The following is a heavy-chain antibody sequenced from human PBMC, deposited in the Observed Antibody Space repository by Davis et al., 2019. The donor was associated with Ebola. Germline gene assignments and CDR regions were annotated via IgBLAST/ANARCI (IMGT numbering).Heavy chain of an antibody. D-gene: IGHD1-26*01. CDR3: ARTLNAWEPLFYTVDY. Sequence: GGSLRLSCAASGFTFSSYGMHWVRQASGKGLEWVGRIRSKANSYATAYAASVKGRFTISRDDSKNTAYLQMNSLKTEDTAVYYCARTLNAWEPLFYTVDYWGQGTLVTVSS. CDR1: GFTFSSYG. J-gene: IGHJ4*02. CDR2: IRSKANSYAT. V-gene: IGHV3-73*01.